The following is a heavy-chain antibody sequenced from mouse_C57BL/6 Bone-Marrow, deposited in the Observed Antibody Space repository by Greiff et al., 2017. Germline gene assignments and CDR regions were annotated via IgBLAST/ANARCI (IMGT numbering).Heavy chain of an antibody. V-gene: IGHV1-69*01. CDR3: ARVTPYYFDY. Sequence: QVQLQQSGAELVMPGASVKLSCKASGYTFTSYWMHWVKQRPGQGLEWIGEIDPSDSYTNYNQKFKGKSTLTVDKSSSTAYMQLSSLTSEDSAVYYCARVTPYYFDYWGQGTTLTVSS. J-gene: IGHJ2*01. D-gene: IGHD2-1*01. CDR2: IDPSDSYT. CDR1: GYTFTSYW.